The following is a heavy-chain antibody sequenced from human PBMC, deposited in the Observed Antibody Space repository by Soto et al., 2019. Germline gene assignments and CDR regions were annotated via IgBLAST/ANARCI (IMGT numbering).Heavy chain of an antibody. CDR3: AKGGRYCSGGSCYSGVPYYYYYYMDV. CDR2: ISGSGGST. V-gene: IGHV3-23*01. D-gene: IGHD2-15*01. J-gene: IGHJ6*03. Sequence: GGSLRLSCAASGFTFSSYAMSWVRQAPGKGLEWVSAISGSGGSTYYADSVKGRFTIARDNSRNTLYLQMNSLRAEDTAVYYCAKGGRYCSGGSCYSGVPYYYYYYMDVWGKGTTVTVSS. CDR1: GFTFSSYA.